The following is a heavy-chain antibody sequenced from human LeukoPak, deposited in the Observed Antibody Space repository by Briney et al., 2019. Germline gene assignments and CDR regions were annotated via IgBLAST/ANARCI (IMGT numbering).Heavy chain of an antibody. Sequence: GGSLRLSCAASGFRLSNYGMHWVRQAPGKGLEWVAVIGTNGISQHYADSVEGRFTASRDNSKNILYLQMDSLRVEDTAVYYCARRNPYGSGSYDYWGQGTLVTVSS. CDR2: IGTNGISQ. V-gene: IGHV3-30*03. D-gene: IGHD3-10*01. J-gene: IGHJ4*02. CDR1: GFRLSNYG. CDR3: ARRNPYGSGSYDY.